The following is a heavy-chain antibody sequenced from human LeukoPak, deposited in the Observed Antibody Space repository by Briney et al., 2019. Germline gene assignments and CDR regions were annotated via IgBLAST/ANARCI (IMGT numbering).Heavy chain of an antibody. CDR2: VSGTGLTT. D-gene: IGHD2-8*01. CDR3: AKELMGFDY. CDR1: GGTFSSYA. V-gene: IGHV3-23*01. J-gene: IGHJ4*02. Sequence: SCKASGGTFSSYAISWVRQAPGKGLEWVSAVSGTGLTTYYADSVKGRFIVSRDNSKNTVYLQMNSLRGEDAAVYYCAKELMGFDYWGQGTLVTVSS.